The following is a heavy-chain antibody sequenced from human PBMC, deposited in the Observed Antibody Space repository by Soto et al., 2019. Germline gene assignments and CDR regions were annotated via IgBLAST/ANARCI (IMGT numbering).Heavy chain of an antibody. J-gene: IGHJ6*02. V-gene: IGHV1-2*04. Sequence: GASVKVSCKASGYTFTGYYMHWVRQAPGQGLEWMGWINPNSGDTNYAQKFQSWVTMTRDTSISTAYMELSRLRSDDTAVYYCARDALAAAARVGGYYYYYGMDVWGQGTTVTVSS. CDR1: GYTFTGYY. D-gene: IGHD6-13*01. CDR3: ARDALAAAARVGGYYYYYGMDV. CDR2: INPNSGDT.